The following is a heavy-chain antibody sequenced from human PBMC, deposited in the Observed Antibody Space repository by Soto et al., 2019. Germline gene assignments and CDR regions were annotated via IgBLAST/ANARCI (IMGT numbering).Heavy chain of an antibody. CDR2: ISNSGGNT. CDR3: AKSPGMYYYDSSGYYHYDY. D-gene: IGHD3-22*01. V-gene: IGHV3-23*01. CDR1: GFTFSSYA. J-gene: IGHJ4*02. Sequence: GGSLRLSCAASGFTFSSYALSWVRQAPGKGLEWVSIISNSGGNTFYADSVKGRCTISRDNSKNTLYLQMNSLRAEDTAVYYCAKSPGMYYYDSSGYYHYDYWGQGTLVTVSS.